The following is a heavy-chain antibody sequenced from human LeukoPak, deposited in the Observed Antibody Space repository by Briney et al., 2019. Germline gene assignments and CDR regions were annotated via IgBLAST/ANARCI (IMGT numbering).Heavy chain of an antibody. V-gene: IGHV4-59*01. J-gene: IGHJ6*03. CDR2: IYYSGST. CDR1: GGSISSYY. D-gene: IGHD5-18*01. Sequence: SETLCLTCTVSGGSISSYYWSWIRQPPGKGLEWIGYIYYSGSTNYNPSLKSRVTISVDTSKNQFSLKLSSVTAADTAVYYCARASLNTAMEYYYYMDVWGKGTTVTVSS. CDR3: ARASLNTAMEYYYYMDV.